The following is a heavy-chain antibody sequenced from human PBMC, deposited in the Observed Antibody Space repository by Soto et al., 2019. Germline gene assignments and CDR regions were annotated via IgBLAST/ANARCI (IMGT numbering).Heavy chain of an antibody. J-gene: IGHJ4*02. CDR1: GFTFSSYA. V-gene: IGHV3-30-3*01. Sequence: GALRLSCAASGFTFSSYAMHWVRQAPGKGLEWVAVISYDGSNKYYADSVKGRFTISRDNSKNTLYLQMNSLRAEDTAVYYCARSLALDSSGYLNQFDYWGQGTLVTVSS. CDR2: ISYDGSNK. CDR3: ARSLALDSSGYLNQFDY. D-gene: IGHD3-22*01.